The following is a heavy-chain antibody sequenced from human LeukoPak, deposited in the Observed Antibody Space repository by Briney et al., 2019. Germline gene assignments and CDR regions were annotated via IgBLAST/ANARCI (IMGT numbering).Heavy chain of an antibody. D-gene: IGHD3-10*01. V-gene: IGHV4-59*01. Sequence: SQTLSLTCTLSRGSISSYYWSWIRQPPGHGLEWIGYIYYSGSTNYNPSLTSRVTISVDTSKNQFSLKLSSVTAADTAVYYCARERVYGSGSYYKAYFDYWGQGTLVSVSS. J-gene: IGHJ4*02. CDR3: ARERVYGSGSYYKAYFDY. CDR2: IYYSGST. CDR1: RGSISSYY.